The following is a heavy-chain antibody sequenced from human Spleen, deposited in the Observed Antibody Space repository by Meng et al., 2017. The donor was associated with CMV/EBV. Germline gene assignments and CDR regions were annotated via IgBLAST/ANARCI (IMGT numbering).Heavy chain of an antibody. CDR3: AKDSSSVGGTYGMDV. V-gene: IGHV6-1*01. Sequence: SETLSLTCAISGDSVSSNSAAWNWIRQSPSRGLEWLGRTYYRSKWYNDYAVSVKGRITINPDTSKNQFSLKLSSVTAADTAVYYCAKDSSSVGGTYGMDVWGHGTTVTVSS. CDR2: TYYRSKWYN. D-gene: IGHD2-2*01. J-gene: IGHJ6*02. CDR1: GDSVSSNSAA.